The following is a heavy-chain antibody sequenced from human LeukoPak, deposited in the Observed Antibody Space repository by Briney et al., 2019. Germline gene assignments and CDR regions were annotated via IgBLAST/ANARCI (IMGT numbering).Heavy chain of an antibody. CDR2: IYTSGST. CDR3: ARRNSNTYYDFWSGYYLDV. CDR1: GGSISSYY. V-gene: IGHV4-4*09. J-gene: IGHJ6*04. D-gene: IGHD3-3*01. Sequence: SETQSLTCTVSGGSISSYYWSWIRQPPGKGLEWIGYIYTSGSTNYNPPLKSRVTISVDTSKNQFSLKLSSVTAADTAVYYCARRNSNTYYDFWSGYYLDVWGKGTTVTVSS.